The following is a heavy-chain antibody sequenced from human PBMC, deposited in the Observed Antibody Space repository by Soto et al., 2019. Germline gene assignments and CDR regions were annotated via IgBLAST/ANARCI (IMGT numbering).Heavy chain of an antibody. CDR1: GFTFSSYG. CDR2: IWYDGSNK. V-gene: IGHV3-33*01. J-gene: IGHJ4*02. D-gene: IGHD2-15*01. Sequence: RGSLRLSCAASGFTFSSYGMHWVRQAPGKGLEWVAVIWYDGSNKYYADSVKGRFTISRDNSKNTLYLQMNSLRAQDTAVYYCARDFAVVGAGTFDYWGQGTLVTVSS. CDR3: ARDFAVVGAGTFDY.